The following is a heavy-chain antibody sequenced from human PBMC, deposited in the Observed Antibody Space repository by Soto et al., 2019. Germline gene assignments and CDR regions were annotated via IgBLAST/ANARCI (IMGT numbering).Heavy chain of an antibody. Sequence: SVKVSCKVSGGTFSNYAIDWVRLAPGHGLEWMGGIVPIFGTTYYTQKFQGRATIIADDSTTTAYLEMSSLRSEDTAIYYCARVEVVAGLYNYHGLDVWGQGTAVTVSS. CDR1: GGTFSNYA. D-gene: IGHD6-19*01. V-gene: IGHV1-69*13. J-gene: IGHJ6*02. CDR2: IVPIFGTT. CDR3: ARVEVVAGLYNYHGLDV.